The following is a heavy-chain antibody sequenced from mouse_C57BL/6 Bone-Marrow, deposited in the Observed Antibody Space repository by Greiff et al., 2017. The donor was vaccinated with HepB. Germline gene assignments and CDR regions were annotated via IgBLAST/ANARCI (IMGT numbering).Heavy chain of an antibody. CDR2: IRSKSNNYAT. CDR1: GFSFNTYA. Sequence: EVQVVESGGGLVQPKGSLKLSCAASGFSFNTYAMNWVRQAPGKGLEWVARIRSKSNNYATYYADSVKDRFTISRDDSESMLYLQMNNLKTEDTAMYYCVRHPYYYGSSYWYFDVWGTGTTVTVSS. J-gene: IGHJ1*03. D-gene: IGHD1-1*01. CDR3: VRHPYYYGSSYWYFDV. V-gene: IGHV10-1*01.